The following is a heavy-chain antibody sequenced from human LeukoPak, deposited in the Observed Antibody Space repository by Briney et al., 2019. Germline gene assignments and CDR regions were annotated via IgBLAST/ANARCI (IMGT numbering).Heavy chain of an antibody. V-gene: IGHV1-2*02. CDR3: ARDRLNIVVVPAAILSHYYYYMDV. CDR1: GYTFTGYY. Sequence: ASVKVSCKASGYTFTGYYMHWVRQAPGQGLEWMGWINPNSGGTNYAQKFQGRVTMTRDTSISTAYMELSRLRSDDTAVYYCARDRLNIVVVPAAILSHYYYYMDVWGKGTTVTVSS. D-gene: IGHD2-2*01. J-gene: IGHJ6*03. CDR2: INPNSGGT.